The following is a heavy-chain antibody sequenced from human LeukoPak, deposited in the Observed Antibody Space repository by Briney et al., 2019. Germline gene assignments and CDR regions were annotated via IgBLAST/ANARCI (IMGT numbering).Heavy chain of an antibody. CDR1: GGSISSGGYS. CDR3: ARDLKYSSGENYYYYYYMDV. J-gene: IGHJ6*03. D-gene: IGHD3-22*01. CDR2: IYHSGST. Sequence: SETLSLTCAVSGGSISSGGYSWSWIRQPPGKGLEGIGYIYHSGSTYYNPSLKSRVTISVDTSKNQFSLKLSSVTAADTAVYYCARDLKYSSGENYYYYYYMDVWGKGTTVTVSS. V-gene: IGHV4-30-2*01.